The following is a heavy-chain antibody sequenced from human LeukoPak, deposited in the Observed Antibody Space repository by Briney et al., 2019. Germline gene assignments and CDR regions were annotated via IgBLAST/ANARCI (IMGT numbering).Heavy chain of an antibody. J-gene: IGHJ5*02. D-gene: IGHD5-18*01. Sequence: SETLSLTCAVYGGSFSGYYWSWIRQPPGKGLEWIGEINHSGSTNYNPSPKSRVTISVDTSKNQFSLKLSSVTAADTAVYYCASRVKSDSYGYWFDPWGQGTLVTVSS. CDR1: GGSFSGYY. V-gene: IGHV4-34*01. CDR2: INHSGST. CDR3: ASRVKSDSYGYWFDP.